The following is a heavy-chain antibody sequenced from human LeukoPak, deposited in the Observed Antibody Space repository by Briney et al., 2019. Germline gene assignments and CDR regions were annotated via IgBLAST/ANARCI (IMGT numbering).Heavy chain of an antibody. CDR3: ARGFGDDSSGYYSPHFDY. Sequence: SETLSLTCAVSGCSINSGGYSTSWIRQTPGKGLEWIGYIYHSGSTYYNPSLKSRVTISVDRSKNQFSPKLSSVTAADTAVYYCARGFGDDSSGYYSPHFDYWGQGTLVTVSS. J-gene: IGHJ4*02. CDR2: IYHSGST. CDR1: GCSINSGGYS. D-gene: IGHD3-22*01. V-gene: IGHV4-30-2*01.